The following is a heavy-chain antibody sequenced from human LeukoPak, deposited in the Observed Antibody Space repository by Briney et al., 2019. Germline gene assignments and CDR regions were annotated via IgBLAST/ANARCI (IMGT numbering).Heavy chain of an antibody. CDR1: GFKFDIYW. Sequence: GGSLRLSCAASGFKFDIYWMHWVRQAPGKGLVWVSRINSDGTGTNYADSVKGRFTISRDRSKNTLDLQMNSLRAEDTVVYYCAKLGALMKNGLDVWGQGTTVTVSS. CDR2: INSDGTGT. V-gene: IGHV3-74*01. CDR3: AKLGALMKNGLDV. D-gene: IGHD7-27*01. J-gene: IGHJ6*02.